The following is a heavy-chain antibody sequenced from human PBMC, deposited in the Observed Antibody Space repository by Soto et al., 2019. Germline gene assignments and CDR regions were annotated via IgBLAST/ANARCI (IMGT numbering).Heavy chain of an antibody. CDR2: ISYHGSNK. CDR1: GFTFSSYA. Sequence: GGSLRLSCAASGFTFSSYAMHWVRQAPGKGLEWVAVISYHGSNKYYADSVKGRFTISRDNPKNTLYLQMNSLRAEDTALYHFATDRGVSSDSSGLDYWGQGTLVTVSS. V-gene: IGHV3-30-3*01. CDR3: ATDRGVSSDSSGLDY. J-gene: IGHJ4*02. D-gene: IGHD3-22*01.